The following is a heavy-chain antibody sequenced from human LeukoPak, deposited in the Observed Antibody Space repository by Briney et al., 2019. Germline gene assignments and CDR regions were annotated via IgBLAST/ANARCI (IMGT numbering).Heavy chain of an antibody. J-gene: IGHJ4*02. CDR2: IWYDGSNK. V-gene: IGHV3-33*01. D-gene: IGHD4-11*01. CDR3: VRDGQDYNDYFWYFDY. Sequence: GRSLRLSCAASGFTFSSYGMHWVRQAPGKGLEWVAVIWYDGSNKYYGDSVKGRFTISRDNSKNTLYLQMNSLRAEDTAVYYCVRDGQDYNDYFWYFDYWGQGTLVTVSS. CDR1: GFTFSSYG.